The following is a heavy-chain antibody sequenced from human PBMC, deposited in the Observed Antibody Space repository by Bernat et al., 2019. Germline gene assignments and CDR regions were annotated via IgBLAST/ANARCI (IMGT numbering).Heavy chain of an antibody. V-gene: IGHV3-23*01. CDR1: GFTFSSYA. CDR2: ITESGGSA. Sequence: EVQLLESGGGLVQPGGSLRLSCAASGFTFSSYAMTWVRQAPGTGLEWVSAITESGGSAYYADSVKGRFTISRDNSKNMMYLQMNSLRAEDTAVYYCARGLGYFDYWGQGTLVTVSS. CDR3: ARGLGYFDY. D-gene: IGHD3-16*01. J-gene: IGHJ4*02.